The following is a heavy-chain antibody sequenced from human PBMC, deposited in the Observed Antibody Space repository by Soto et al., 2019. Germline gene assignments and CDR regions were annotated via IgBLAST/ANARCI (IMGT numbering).Heavy chain of an antibody. D-gene: IGHD3-3*01. J-gene: IGHJ6*02. V-gene: IGHV3-23*01. Sequence: SLRLSCAASGFTFSSYAMSWVRQAPGKGLEWVSAISGSGGSTYYADSVKGRFTISRDNSKNTLYLQMNSLRAEDTAVYYCGKQYAITIFRVAHPGGMAVWGQGSTVTVSS. CDR3: GKQYAITIFRVAHPGGMAV. CDR2: ISGSGGST. CDR1: GFTFSSYA.